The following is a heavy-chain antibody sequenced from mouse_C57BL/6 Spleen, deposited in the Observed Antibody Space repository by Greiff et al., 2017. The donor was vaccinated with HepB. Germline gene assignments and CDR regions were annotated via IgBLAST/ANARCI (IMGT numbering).Heavy chain of an antibody. Sequence: EVKLVESGGGLVQPGGSLSLSCAASGFTFTDYYMSWVRQPPGKALEWLGFIRNKANGYTTEYSASVKGRFTISRDNSQSILYLQMNALSAEDSATDSCARYGSSYYFDYWGQGTTLTVSS. CDR2: IRNKANGYTT. J-gene: IGHJ2*01. V-gene: IGHV7-3*01. CDR1: GFTFTDYY. CDR3: ARYGSSYYFDY. D-gene: IGHD1-3*01.